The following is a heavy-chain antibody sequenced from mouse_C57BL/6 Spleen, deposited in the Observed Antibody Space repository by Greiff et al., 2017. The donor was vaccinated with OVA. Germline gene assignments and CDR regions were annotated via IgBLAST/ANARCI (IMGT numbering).Heavy chain of an antibody. J-gene: IGHJ3*01. V-gene: IGHV1-54*01. CDR2: INPGSGGT. CDR3: ARGNDGAY. CDR1: GYAFTNYL. Sequence: VQLQQSGAELVRPGTSVKVSCKASGYAFTNYLIEWVKQRPGQGLEWIGVINPGSGGTNYNEKFKGKATLTADKSSSTAYMQLSSLTSEDSAVYFCARGNDGAYWGQGTLVTVSA. D-gene: IGHD2-3*01.